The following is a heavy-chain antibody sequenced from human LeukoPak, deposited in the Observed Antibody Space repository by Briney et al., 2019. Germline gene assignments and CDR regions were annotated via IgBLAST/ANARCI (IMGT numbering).Heavy chain of an antibody. CDR2: ITSSSSYI. CDR3: ARHVVAVVFDY. D-gene: IGHD3-22*01. V-gene: IGHV3-21*01. CDR1: GFTFSIYE. Sequence: GGSLRLSCAASGFTFSIYEMNWVRQAPGKGLEWVSSITSSSSYIYYADSVMGRFTISRDNANNSLYLQMNSLRAEDTAVYYCARHVVAVVFDYWGQGTLVTVSS. J-gene: IGHJ4*02.